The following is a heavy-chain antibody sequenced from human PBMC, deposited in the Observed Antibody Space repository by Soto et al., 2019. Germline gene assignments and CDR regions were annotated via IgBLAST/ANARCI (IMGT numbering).Heavy chain of an antibody. CDR1: GGSFSGYY. D-gene: IGHD1-1*01. J-gene: IGHJ4*02. CDR3: ARGRRGALFDY. Sequence: PSETLSLTCAVYGGSFSGYYWSWIRQPPGKGLEWIGEINHSGSTNYNPSLKSRVTISGDTSKNQFSLKLSSVTAADTAVYYCARGRRGALFDYWGQGTLVTVSS. V-gene: IGHV4-34*01. CDR2: INHSGST.